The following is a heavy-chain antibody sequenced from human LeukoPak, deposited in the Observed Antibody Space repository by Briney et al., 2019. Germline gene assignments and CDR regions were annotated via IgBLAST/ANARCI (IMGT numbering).Heavy chain of an antibody. V-gene: IGHV3-30*18. J-gene: IGHJ4*02. CDR3: ANSDGPY. CDR2: ISYDGSNK. Sequence: GGSLRLSCAASGFTFSSYGMHWVRQAPGKGLEWVAVISYDGSNKYYADSVKGRFTISRDNSKNTLYLQMNSLRAEDTAVCYCANSDGPYWGQGTLVTVSS. CDR1: GFTFSSYG. D-gene: IGHD3-10*01.